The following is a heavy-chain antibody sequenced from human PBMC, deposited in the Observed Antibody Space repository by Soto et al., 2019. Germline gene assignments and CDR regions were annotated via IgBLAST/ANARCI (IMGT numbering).Heavy chain of an antibody. J-gene: IGHJ3*02. CDR3: ARYVGEI. V-gene: IGHV3-30-3*01. D-gene: IGHD2-15*01. Sequence: GGSLRLSCAASGFTFSSYAMHWVRQAPGKGLEWVAVISYDGSNKYYEDSVKGRFTISRDNGKNTVYLQMNSLRVEDTAVYYCARYVGEIWGHGTKVTVSS. CDR1: GFTFSSYA. CDR2: ISYDGSNK.